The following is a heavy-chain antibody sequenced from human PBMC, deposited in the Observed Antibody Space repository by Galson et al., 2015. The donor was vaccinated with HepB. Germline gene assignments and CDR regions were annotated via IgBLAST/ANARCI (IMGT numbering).Heavy chain of an antibody. Sequence: SLRLSCAASGFTFSRFAVNWVRQAPGTGLEWVSYISTSSNYIFYAESVRGRFSISRDNAKNSLYMEMSSLRAEDTAVYYCASEGYSMGYFLGWGQGTLVTVSS. V-gene: IGHV3-21*01. D-gene: IGHD6-13*01. CDR3: ASEGYSMGYFLG. CDR1: GFTFSRFA. CDR2: ISTSSNYI. J-gene: IGHJ4*02.